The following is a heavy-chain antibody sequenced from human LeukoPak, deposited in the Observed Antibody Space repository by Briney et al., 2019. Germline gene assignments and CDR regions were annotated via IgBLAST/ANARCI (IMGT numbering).Heavy chain of an antibody. D-gene: IGHD6-19*01. J-gene: IGHJ4*02. V-gene: IGHV3-21*01. Sequence: PGGSLRLSCAASGFTFSAYTMAWVRQVPGRGLEWVSSVSAVSNYIYYADSVKGRFTISRDNAEDSLYLQMNSLKAEDTAVYYCAKDQWVAVENPDRDRVYNFDYWGRGTLVTVSS. CDR2: VSAVSNYI. CDR1: GFTFSAYT. CDR3: AKDQWVAVENPDRDRVYNFDY.